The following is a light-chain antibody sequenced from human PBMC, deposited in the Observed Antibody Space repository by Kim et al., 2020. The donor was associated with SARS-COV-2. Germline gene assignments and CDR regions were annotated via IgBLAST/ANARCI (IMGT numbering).Light chain of an antibody. CDR1: KLGDKY. V-gene: IGLV3-1*01. CDR3: QAWDSGTAVV. J-gene: IGLJ2*01. CDR2: PDT. Sequence: VFPAQAPTSTCSGDKLGDKYACRYQQKPAQSPVLVINPDTKRTSGIPELFSGSNSGNTATLTTSGTQVIDEADYYCQAWDSGTAVVFGEGTRLTVL.